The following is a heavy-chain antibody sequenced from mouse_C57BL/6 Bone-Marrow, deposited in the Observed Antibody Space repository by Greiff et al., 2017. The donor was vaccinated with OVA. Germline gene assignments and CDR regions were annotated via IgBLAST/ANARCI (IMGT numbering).Heavy chain of an antibody. CDR1: GYAFSSSW. D-gene: IGHD1-1*01. V-gene: IGHV1-82*01. Sequence: QVQLQQSGPELVKPGASVKISCKASGYAFSSSWMNWVKQRPGKGLEWIGRIYPGDGDTNYNGKFKGKATLTADKSSSTAYMQLSSLTSEDSAVYFCATLYYYGDYWGQGTSVTVSS. CDR3: ATLYYYGDY. CDR2: IYPGDGDT. J-gene: IGHJ4*01.